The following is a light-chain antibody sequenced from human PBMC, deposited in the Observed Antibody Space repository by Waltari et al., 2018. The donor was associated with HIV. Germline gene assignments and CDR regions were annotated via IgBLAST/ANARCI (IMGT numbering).Light chain of an antibody. CDR2: DTD. CDR1: TFNTALDY. Sequence: QSVLTHPPSVSAAPRQQVTISCSHSTFNTALDYVSSYPQLPAPAPKPLIYDTDKRPSGIPDRFSGSQSGASASLGITGLQTGDEADYYCGAWDSSLSAVVFGGGTKLTVL. V-gene: IGLV1-51*02. CDR3: GAWDSSLSAVV. J-gene: IGLJ3*02.